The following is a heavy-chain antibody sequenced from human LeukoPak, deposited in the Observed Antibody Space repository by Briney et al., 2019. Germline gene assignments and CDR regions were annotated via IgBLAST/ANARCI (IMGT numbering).Heavy chain of an antibody. J-gene: IGHJ3*02. CDR1: GGSISSSSYY. D-gene: IGHD5-24*01. V-gene: IGHV4-39*07. Sequence: SETLSLTCTVSGGSISSSSYYWGWIRQPPGKGLEWIGSIYYSGSTYYNPSLKSRVTISVDTFKNQFSLKLSSVTAADTAVYYCARRDGYNFFHDAFDIWGQGTMVTVSS. CDR2: IYYSGST. CDR3: ARRDGYNFFHDAFDI.